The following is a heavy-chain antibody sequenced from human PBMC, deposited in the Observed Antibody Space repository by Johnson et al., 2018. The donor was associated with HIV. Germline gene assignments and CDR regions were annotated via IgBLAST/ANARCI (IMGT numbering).Heavy chain of an antibody. V-gene: IGHV3-20*04. CDR1: GFTFDDYA. D-gene: IGHD1-26*01. Sequence: VQLVESGGGVVRPGGSLRLSCAASGFTFDDYAMIWVRQAPGKGLEWVSGIRWNGGSTSYADSVKGRFTISRDNAKNSLYLQMNSLRPEDTALYYCAKERAIVGATFGAFDIWGQGTMVTVSS. J-gene: IGHJ3*02. CDR2: IRWNGGST. CDR3: AKERAIVGATFGAFDI.